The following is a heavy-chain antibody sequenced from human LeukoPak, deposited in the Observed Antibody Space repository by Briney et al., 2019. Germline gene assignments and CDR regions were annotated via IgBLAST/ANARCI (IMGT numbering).Heavy chain of an antibody. CDR1: GFTFSSYV. D-gene: IGHD3-10*01. J-gene: IGHJ3*02. Sequence: PGGSLRLSCAASGFTFSSYVMHWVRQAPGKGLEWVAVISYDGSNKYYADSVKGRFTISRDNSKNTLYLQMNSLRAEDTAVYYCARDPMVRGVIINWVAFDIWGQGTMVTVSS. CDR3: ARDPMVRGVIINWVAFDI. V-gene: IGHV3-30*04. CDR2: ISYDGSNK.